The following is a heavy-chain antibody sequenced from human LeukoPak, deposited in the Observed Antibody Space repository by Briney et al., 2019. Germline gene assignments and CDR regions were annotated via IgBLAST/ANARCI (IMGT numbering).Heavy chain of an antibody. V-gene: IGHV4-59*01. Sequence: SETLSLTCAVSGGALSSYYWSWVREPPGKGREWIGDIYYSGSTNYNPSLKSRVTISVDTSKNQFSLKLSSVTAADTAVYYCAREGREMGGATVFDYWGQGTLVTVSS. CDR1: GGALSSYY. CDR3: AREGREMGGATVFDY. D-gene: IGHD1-26*01. CDR2: IYYSGST. J-gene: IGHJ4*02.